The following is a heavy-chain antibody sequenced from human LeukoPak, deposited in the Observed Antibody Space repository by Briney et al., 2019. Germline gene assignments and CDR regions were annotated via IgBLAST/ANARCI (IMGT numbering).Heavy chain of an antibody. CDR2: INTDGSST. CDR3: AGGRVRDY. CDR1: GFTFSNYW. V-gene: IGHV3-74*01. D-gene: IGHD3-10*01. Sequence: PGGSLRLSCAASGFTFSNYWMHWVRQAPGKGLVWVSRINTDGSSTFYAASVKGRFTISRDNAKNTLYLQMNSLRAEDTAVYYCAGGRVRDYWGQGTLVTVSS. J-gene: IGHJ4*02.